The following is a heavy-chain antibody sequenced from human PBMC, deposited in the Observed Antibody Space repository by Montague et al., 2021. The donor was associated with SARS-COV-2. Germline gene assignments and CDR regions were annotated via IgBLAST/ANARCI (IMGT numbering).Heavy chain of an antibody. D-gene: IGHD3-16*01. CDR2: IYYTGNT. Sequence: SETLSLTCAVSDGSISSPNWWNWVRQPPGKGLEWIGEIYYTGNTNYNPSLKSRVTIFIDKSKNHFSLQLSSVTAADTAVNYCARGGTYHYGMDVWGQGTTVAVSS. J-gene: IGHJ6*02. V-gene: IGHV4-4*02. CDR3: ARGGTYHYGMDV. CDR1: DGSISSPNW.